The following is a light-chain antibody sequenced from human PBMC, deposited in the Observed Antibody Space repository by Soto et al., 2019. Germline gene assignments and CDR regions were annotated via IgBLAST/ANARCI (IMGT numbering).Light chain of an antibody. V-gene: IGLV1-51*02. Sequence: QSVLTQPPSVSAAPGQTVTFSCSGSSSNIGKNYVSWYQQLPGTAPKLLIYEDNKRRSGIPYRFSGSKSGTSATLGITGLQTGDEADYYCGTWDSSLSVFVFGTGTKLTVL. CDR1: SSNIGKNY. J-gene: IGLJ1*01. CDR2: EDN. CDR3: GTWDSSLSVFV.